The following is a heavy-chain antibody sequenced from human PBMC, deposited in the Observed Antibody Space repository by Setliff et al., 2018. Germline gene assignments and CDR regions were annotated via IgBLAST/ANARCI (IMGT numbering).Heavy chain of an antibody. D-gene: IGHD5-12*01. CDR2: IYHDGNT. CDR1: GVSVNSLTW. J-gene: IGHJ4*02. Sequence: SETLSLTCAVSGVSVNSLTWWSWVRQSPGKGLEWIGHIYHDGNTKSYPSVHFNQSLESRVTLSVDTSKNQFSLKLTSVIAADTAVYYCARGMRDGYRSFHYWGQGTLVTVSS. V-gene: IGHV4-4*02. CDR3: ARGMRDGYRSFHY.